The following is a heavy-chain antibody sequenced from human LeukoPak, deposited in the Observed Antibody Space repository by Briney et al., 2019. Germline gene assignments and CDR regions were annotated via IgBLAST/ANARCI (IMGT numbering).Heavy chain of an antibody. Sequence: ASVKVSCKASGGTFSSYAISWVRQAPGQGLEWMGGIIPIFGTANYAQKFQGRVTITADKSTSTAYMELSSLRSEDTAVYYCARGLEARAVVTALDYWGQGTLVTVSS. CDR1: GGTFSSYA. J-gene: IGHJ4*02. CDR3: ARGLEARAVVTALDY. CDR2: IIPIFGTA. V-gene: IGHV1-69*06. D-gene: IGHD2-21*02.